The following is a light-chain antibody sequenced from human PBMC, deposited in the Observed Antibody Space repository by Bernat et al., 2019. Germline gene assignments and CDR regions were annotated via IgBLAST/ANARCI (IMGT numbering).Light chain of an antibody. CDR1: QSVTSSY. Sequence: EIVLTQSPGTLSLSPGERATLSCRASQSVTSSYLAWYQQKPGQAPRFLIFGASSRAAGIPDRFSGSGSGTDFTLTISRLEPEDFAVYYCQHYGSSPLTFGGGTKVDIK. CDR2: GAS. CDR3: QHYGSSPLT. V-gene: IGKV3-20*01. J-gene: IGKJ4*01.